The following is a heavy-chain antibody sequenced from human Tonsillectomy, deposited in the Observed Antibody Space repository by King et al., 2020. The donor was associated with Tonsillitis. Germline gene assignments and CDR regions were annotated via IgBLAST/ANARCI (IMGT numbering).Heavy chain of an antibody. J-gene: IGHJ5*02. V-gene: IGHV4-31*03. CDR2: IHYSGSG. D-gene: IGHD6-13*01. CDR3: SGIGQAAAGRDTWFDP. CDR1: GDSISSGAFY. Sequence: VQLQESGPGLVKASQTLSLTCTVSGDSISSGAFYWTWIRQHPGKGLEWMGYIHYSGSGFYNPSLKSRIVMSLDTSKNQFSLELSSLTAADTAVYYCSGIGQAAAGRDTWFDPWGQGILVTVSS.